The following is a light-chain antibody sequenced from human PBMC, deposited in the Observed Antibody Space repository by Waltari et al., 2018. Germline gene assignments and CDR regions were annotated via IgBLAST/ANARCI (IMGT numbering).Light chain of an antibody. Sequence: QSLLTQPPSASGTPGQTVTISCSGSWSNIGTNVVSWYQQLPGTAPKLLIHSNTQRPSGVPYRFSCSKSGTSASLAISGLQSADEADYYCSAWDDSLNGHVIFGGGTKLTVL. J-gene: IGLJ2*01. V-gene: IGLV1-44*01. CDR2: SNT. CDR3: SAWDDSLNGHVI. CDR1: WSNIGTNV.